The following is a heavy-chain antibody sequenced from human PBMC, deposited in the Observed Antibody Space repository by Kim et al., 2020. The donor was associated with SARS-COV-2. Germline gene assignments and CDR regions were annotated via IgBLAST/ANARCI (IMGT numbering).Heavy chain of an antibody. CDR3: AINLYGTGPFES. CDR2: MTPNSGKT. Sequence: ASLKVSCKAAGYTFTDYDINWVRRATGQGLEWMGWMTPNSGKTGYAQKFHGRVIMTRDTSISTAYMELSNLRSEDTAVYYCAINLYGTGPFESWGLGTLV. CDR1: GYTFTDYD. D-gene: IGHD3-10*01. J-gene: IGHJ4*02. V-gene: IGHV1-8*01.